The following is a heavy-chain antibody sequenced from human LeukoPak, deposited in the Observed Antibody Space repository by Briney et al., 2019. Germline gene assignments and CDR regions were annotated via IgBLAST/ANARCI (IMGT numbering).Heavy chain of an antibody. V-gene: IGHV3-23*01. J-gene: IGHJ4*02. CDR1: GFTFSSYA. Sequence: GGSLRLSCVVSGFTFSSYAMSWVRQAPGKGLEWVSAISASGGSTYYADSVKGRFTISRDNSKNTLYLQMNSLRAEDTAVYYCAKGEGDTAQGLVDHWGQGTLVTVSS. CDR3: AKGEGDTAQGLVDH. CDR2: ISASGGST. D-gene: IGHD5-18*01.